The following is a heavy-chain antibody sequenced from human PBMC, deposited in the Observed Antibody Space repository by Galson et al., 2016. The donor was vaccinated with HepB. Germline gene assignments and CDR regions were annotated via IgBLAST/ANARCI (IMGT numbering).Heavy chain of an antibody. CDR1: GGSIRNYY. V-gene: IGHV4-4*07. Sequence: SETLSLTCSVSGGSIRNYYCNWVRQSAEKGLEWIGRIDTLGTTSYNPSLKSRVSLSVDPSKNQFSLNLTSVTAADTAPYYCARDRAPGGSDAFDIWGQGTMVTVSS. CDR2: IDTLGTT. CDR3: ARDRAPGGSDAFDI. J-gene: IGHJ3*02. D-gene: IGHD3-10*01.